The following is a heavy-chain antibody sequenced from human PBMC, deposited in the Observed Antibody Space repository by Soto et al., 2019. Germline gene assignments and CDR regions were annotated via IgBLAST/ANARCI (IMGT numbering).Heavy chain of an antibody. J-gene: IGHJ5*02. D-gene: IGHD2-15*01. CDR2: ISPGSRYP. CDR1: GFTFGESY. Sequence: GGSLRRSCAGSGFTFGESYMSWIRQAPGKGLEWLSYISPGSRYPAYADSVKGRFTTSRDNAKRSLYLQMMSLTAEDTAIYYCVRGGGGGLFDPWGQGTMVTVSS. CDR3: VRGGGGGLFDP. V-gene: IGHV3-11*06.